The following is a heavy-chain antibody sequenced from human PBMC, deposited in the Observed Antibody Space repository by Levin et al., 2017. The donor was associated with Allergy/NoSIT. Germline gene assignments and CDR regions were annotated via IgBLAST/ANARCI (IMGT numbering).Heavy chain of an antibody. CDR2: ISYDGSNK. Sequence: GESLKISCAASGFTFSSYGMHWVRQAPGKGLEWVAVISYDGSNKYYADSVKGRFTISRDNSKNTLYLQMNSLRAEDTAVYYCAKDKSGYYYYYMDVWGKGTTVTVSS. CDR3: AKDKSGYYYYYMDV. V-gene: IGHV3-30*18. J-gene: IGHJ6*03. CDR1: GFTFSSYG. D-gene: IGHD6-25*01.